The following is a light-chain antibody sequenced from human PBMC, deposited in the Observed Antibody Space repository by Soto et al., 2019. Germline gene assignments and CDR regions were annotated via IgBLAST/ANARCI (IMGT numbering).Light chain of an antibody. V-gene: IGLV1-40*01. CDR3: NSYAGHNRYV. J-gene: IGLJ1*01. CDR1: TSNIGAPYD. CDR2: GDN. Sequence: SVLTQPPSVSGAPGQRVSISCTGSTSNIGAPYDVHWYQHLPGTAPKLLIYGDNNRPSGVPDRFSGSKSGTSASLAITRLQAEDEADYYCNSYAGHNRYVFGTGTKVTVL.